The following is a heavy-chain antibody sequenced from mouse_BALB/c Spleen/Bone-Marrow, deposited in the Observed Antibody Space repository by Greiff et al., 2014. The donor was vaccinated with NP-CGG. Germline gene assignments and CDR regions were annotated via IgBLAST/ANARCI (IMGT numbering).Heavy chain of an antibody. CDR1: GFTFSSFG. CDR3: ARSWEYFDV. CDR2: ISSGSSTI. J-gene: IGHJ1*01. V-gene: IGHV5-17*02. Sequence: DVMLVESGGGLVQPGGSRKLSCAASGFTFSSFGMHWVRQAPEKGLEWVAYISSGSSTIYYADTVKGRFTISRDNPKNTLFLQMTSQRSEDTAMYYCARSWEYFDVWGAGTTVTVSS. D-gene: IGHD4-1*01.